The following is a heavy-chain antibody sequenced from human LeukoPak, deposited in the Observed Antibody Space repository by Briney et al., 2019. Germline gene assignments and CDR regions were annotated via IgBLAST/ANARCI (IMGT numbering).Heavy chain of an antibody. CDR3: ARGSGYRTGDWFDP. CDR2: IIPIFGTA. Sequence: ASVKVSFKASGGTFSSYAISWVRQAPGQGLEWMGGIIPIFGTANYAQKFQGRVTITTDESTSTAYMELSSLRSEDTAVYYCARGSGYRTGDWFDPWGQGTLVTVSS. J-gene: IGHJ5*02. CDR1: GGTFSSYA. V-gene: IGHV1-69*05. D-gene: IGHD2-8*02.